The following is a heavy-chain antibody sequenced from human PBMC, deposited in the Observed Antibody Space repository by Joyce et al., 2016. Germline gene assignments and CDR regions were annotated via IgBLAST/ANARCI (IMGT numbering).Heavy chain of an antibody. J-gene: IGHJ4*02. Sequence: QVQLQESGPGLVKPSQTLSLTCSVSGASVTIDDYYWIWMRQHPGEALEWIWYIHGRGRPYSPSALGGRCTIAVDTSKNHFSLKLTSVTAADTAVYYCASFPRGISGSTFYFDHWGQGILVTVSS. V-gene: IGHV4-31*03. CDR3: ASFPRGISGSTFYFDH. D-gene: IGHD5-12*01. CDR1: GASVTIDDYY. CDR2: IHGRGRP.